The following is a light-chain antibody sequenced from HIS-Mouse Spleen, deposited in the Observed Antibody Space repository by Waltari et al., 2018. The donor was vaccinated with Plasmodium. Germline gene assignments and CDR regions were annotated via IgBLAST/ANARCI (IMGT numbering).Light chain of an antibody. Sequence: SYVLTQPPSVSVAPGQTARITCGGNNIGSKSVHWYQQKPGQAPVLVVYDESDRPSGIPELFSGSNSGNTATMTISRVEAGDEADYYCQVWDSSSDHPVFGGGTKLTVL. J-gene: IGLJ2*01. V-gene: IGLV3-21*02. CDR1: NIGSKS. CDR2: DES. CDR3: QVWDSSSDHPV.